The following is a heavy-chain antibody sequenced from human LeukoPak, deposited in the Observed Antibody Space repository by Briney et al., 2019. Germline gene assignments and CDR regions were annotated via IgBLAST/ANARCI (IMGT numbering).Heavy chain of an antibody. CDR1: GCTFSSFV. V-gene: IGHV3-30-3*01. CDR2: ISSDGSNK. Sequence: GGSLRLSCEASGCTFSSFVMHWVRQAPGKGPEWVALISSDGSNKYHADSVKGRFTISRDNSKNTLYLQMNILRAEDTALYYCARDNDWGQGTLVTVSS. CDR3: ARDND. J-gene: IGHJ4*02.